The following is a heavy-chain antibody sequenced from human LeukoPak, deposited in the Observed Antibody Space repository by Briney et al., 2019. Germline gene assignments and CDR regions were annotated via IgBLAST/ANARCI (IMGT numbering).Heavy chain of an antibody. CDR3: ARGPAYYYDSSSYLRYYYYGMDV. CDR1: GGSFSGYY. D-gene: IGHD3-22*01. J-gene: IGHJ6*02. CDR2: INDSGST. V-gene: IGHV4-34*01. Sequence: PSETLSLTCAVYGGSFSGYYWSWIRQPPGKGLEWIGEINDSGSTNYNPSHKSRVTISVDTSKNQFSLKLSSVTAADPAVYYCARGPAYYYDSSSYLRYYYYGMDVWGQGTTVTVSS.